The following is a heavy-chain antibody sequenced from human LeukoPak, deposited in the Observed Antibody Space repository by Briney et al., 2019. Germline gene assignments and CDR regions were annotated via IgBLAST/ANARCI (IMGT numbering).Heavy chain of an antibody. Sequence: GGSLRLSCAASGFIFSDYWMHWVRQAPGKGLVWVSRLTSDGRSTSYADSVKGRFTMSRDNAKNTLFLQMNSLRDEDTAVYYCARGASTYSDYWGQGTPVTVSS. CDR1: GFIFSDYW. CDR2: LTSDGRST. CDR3: ARGASTYSDY. J-gene: IGHJ4*02. V-gene: IGHV3-74*01.